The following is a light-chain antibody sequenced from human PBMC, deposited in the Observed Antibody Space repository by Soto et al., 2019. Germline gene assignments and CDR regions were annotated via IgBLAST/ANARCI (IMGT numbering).Light chain of an antibody. V-gene: IGLV2-14*01. J-gene: IGLJ1*01. Sequence: QSVLTQPASVSGSPGQSIAISCTGTSSDVGGYDYVSWYQQHPGKVPKLMIYDVSNRPSGVSNRFSGSKSGNTASLTISWRWAEDEDDYYCSSSTSSGNYVLGTGTQLTV. CDR1: SSDVGGYDY. CDR2: DVS. CDR3: SSSTSSGNYV.